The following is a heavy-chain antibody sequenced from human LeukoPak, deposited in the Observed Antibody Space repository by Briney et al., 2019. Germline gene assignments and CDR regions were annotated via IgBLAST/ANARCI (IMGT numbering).Heavy chain of an antibody. V-gene: IGHV1-8*01. CDR3: ARGGPSGYFDWLFPYYYYYMDV. CDR1: GYTFTSYD. Sequence: ASVKVSCKASGYTFTSYDINWVRQATGQGLEWMGWMNPNSGNTGYAQKFQGRVTMTRNTSISTAYMELSSLRSEDTAVYYCARGGPSGYFDWLFPYYYYYMDVWGKGTTVTISS. D-gene: IGHD3-9*01. CDR2: MNPNSGNT. J-gene: IGHJ6*03.